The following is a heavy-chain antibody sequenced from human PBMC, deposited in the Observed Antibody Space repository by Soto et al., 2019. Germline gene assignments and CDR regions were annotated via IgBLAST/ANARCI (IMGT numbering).Heavy chain of an antibody. D-gene: IGHD2-21*02. CDR1: GGSITSDDYY. CDR2: IFYSGST. CDR3: ASANCGGDCSYRHDRYYFES. J-gene: IGHJ4*02. Sequence: QVQLQESGPGLVKPSQSLSLTCTVSGGSITSDDYYWSWIRQPPGRGLEWIGYIFYSGSTHYNPSLNSLFIISLDTSKKQVSLKLSSVTAADTAVYYCASANCGGDCSYRHDRYYFESWGQGTLVTVSS. V-gene: IGHV4-30-4*01.